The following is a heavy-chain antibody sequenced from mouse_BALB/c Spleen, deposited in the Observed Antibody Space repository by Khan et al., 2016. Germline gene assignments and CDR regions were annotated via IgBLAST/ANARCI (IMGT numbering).Heavy chain of an antibody. Sequence: VQLKQSGAELVKPGASVKLSCTASGFNIKDTYIHWVKQRPEQGLEWIGRIDPANDNTKYDPKFQGKATITADTSSNTAYLQLSSLTSEDTAVYYCARGVYDYGFADWGQGTLVTVSA. V-gene: IGHV14-3*02. CDR1: GFNIKDTY. CDR2: IDPANDNT. J-gene: IGHJ3*01. D-gene: IGHD2-4*01. CDR3: ARGVYDYGFAD.